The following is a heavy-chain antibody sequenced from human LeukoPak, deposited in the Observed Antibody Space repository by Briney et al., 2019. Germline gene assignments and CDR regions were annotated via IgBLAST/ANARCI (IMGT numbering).Heavy chain of an antibody. Sequence: SETLSLTCTGSGGSISSSGFYWGWIRQPPGKGLEWIGSIYYTGSTYYNPSLKSRVTVSVDTSKNQLSLKLSSVSAADTAVYYCARTHSGSYYGLDYWGQGTLVTVSS. D-gene: IGHD1-26*01. CDR1: GGSISSSGFY. CDR3: ARTHSGSYYGLDY. V-gene: IGHV4-39*01. CDR2: IYYTGST. J-gene: IGHJ4*02.